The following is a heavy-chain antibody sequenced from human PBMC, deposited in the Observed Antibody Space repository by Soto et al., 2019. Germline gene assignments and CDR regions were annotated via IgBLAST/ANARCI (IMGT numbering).Heavy chain of an antibody. CDR3: AREIGWFGEFIYYYYYYGMDV. D-gene: IGHD3-10*01. Sequence: QVQLVESGGGVLPPEGSLRLPCAPSIFPYSSCDMQWVREARGRGREGGRVIIYDGSNKYYADSVKGRFTISRDNSKNTLYLQMNSLRAEDTAVYYCAREIGWFGEFIYYYYYYGMDVWGQGTTVTVSS. CDR2: IIYDGSNK. CDR1: IFPYSSCD. J-gene: IGHJ6*02. V-gene: IGHV3-30-3*01.